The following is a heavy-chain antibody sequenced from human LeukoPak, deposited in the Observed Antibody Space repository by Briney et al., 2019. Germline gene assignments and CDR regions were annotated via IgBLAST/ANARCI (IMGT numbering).Heavy chain of an antibody. CDR3: ARDRENIVVVPAAIHY. J-gene: IGHJ4*02. CDR2: INPDSGGT. CDR1: GYTFTGYY. V-gene: IGHV1-2*02. D-gene: IGHD2-2*01. Sequence: ASVKVSCKASGYTFTGYYMHRVRQAPGQGLEWMGWINPDSGGTNYAQKFQGRVTMTRDTSISTAYMELSRLRPDDTAVYYCARDRENIVVVPAAIHYCGQATLVTVSS.